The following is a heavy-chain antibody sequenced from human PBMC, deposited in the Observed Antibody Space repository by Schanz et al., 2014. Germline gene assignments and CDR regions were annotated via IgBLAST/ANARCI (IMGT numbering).Heavy chain of an antibody. CDR3: ASLYDREYFDY. V-gene: IGHV3-66*01. CDR2: IYSDGST. J-gene: IGHJ4*02. CDR1: GFTVSNNY. Sequence: VQLVESGGGLVKPGGSLRLSCAASGFTVSNNYMSWVRQAPGKGLECVSIIYSDGSTYYVDSVKGRFIISRDNSKNTVYLQMNSLRAEDTAVYYCASLYDREYFDYWGQGTLVTVSS. D-gene: IGHD2-8*01.